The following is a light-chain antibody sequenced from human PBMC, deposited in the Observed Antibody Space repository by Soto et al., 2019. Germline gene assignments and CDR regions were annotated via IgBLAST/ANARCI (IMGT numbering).Light chain of an antibody. CDR1: QSVSSSY. CDR2: GAS. Sequence: EIVLTQSPGTLSLSPGERATLSCRASQSVSSSYLAWYQQKPGQAPRLLIYGASSRATGIPDRFSGSGSGTDFTLTISRLEPEDFGVYDCQQYGSSPQTFGQGTKVEIK. J-gene: IGKJ1*01. CDR3: QQYGSSPQT. V-gene: IGKV3-20*01.